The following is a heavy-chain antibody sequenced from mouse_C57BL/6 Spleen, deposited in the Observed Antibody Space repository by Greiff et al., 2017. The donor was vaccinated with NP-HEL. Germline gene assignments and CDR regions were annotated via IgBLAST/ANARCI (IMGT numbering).Heavy chain of an antibody. D-gene: IGHD1-1*01. CDR1: GYSITSDY. Sequence: VQLKQSGPGLAKPSQTLSLTCSVTGYSITSDYWNWIRKFPGNKLEYMGYISYSGSTYYNPSLKSRISITRDTSKNQYYLQLNSVTTEDTATYYCARFRVTTVVAPYYFDYWGQGTTLTVSS. CDR3: ARFRVTTVVAPYYFDY. CDR2: ISYSGST. J-gene: IGHJ2*01. V-gene: IGHV3-8*01.